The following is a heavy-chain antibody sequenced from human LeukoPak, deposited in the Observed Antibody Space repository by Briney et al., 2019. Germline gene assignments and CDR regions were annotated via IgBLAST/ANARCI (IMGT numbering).Heavy chain of an antibody. CDR1: GYTFTGYY. D-gene: IGHD3-10*01. J-gene: IGHJ6*02. V-gene: IGHV1-2*04. CDR2: INPNSGGT. CDR3: AMNYGSGSYYHDDYYYYYGMDV. Sequence: VASVKVSCKASGYTFTGYYMHWVRQAPGQGLEWMGWINPNSGGTNYAQKFQGWVTMTRDTSISTAYMELSRLRSDDTAVYYCAMNYGSGSYYHDDYYYYYGMDVWGQGTTVTVSS.